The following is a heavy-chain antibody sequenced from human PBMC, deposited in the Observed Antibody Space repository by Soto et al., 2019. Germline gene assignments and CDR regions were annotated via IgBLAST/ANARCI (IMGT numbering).Heavy chain of an antibody. CDR3: ATRGTRWLQSPFDY. Sequence: QVQVVQSGAEVKKPGASVKVSCKVSGYALTDLAMHWVRQAPGKGLEWVGGFDPEDGEKIYAQKFQGRVTMTADRSTDTAYMELSSLRSEDTAVYYCATRGTRWLQSPFDYWGQGTLVTVSS. CDR1: GYALTDLA. CDR2: FDPEDGEK. D-gene: IGHD1-1*01. V-gene: IGHV1-24*01. J-gene: IGHJ4*02.